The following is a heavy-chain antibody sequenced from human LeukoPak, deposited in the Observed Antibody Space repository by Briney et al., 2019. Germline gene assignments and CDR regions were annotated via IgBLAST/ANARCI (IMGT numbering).Heavy chain of an antibody. CDR3: AREVKVGNTDTGYYFDY. J-gene: IGHJ4*02. Sequence: SQTLSLTCTVSGGSISSGSYYWSWIRQPPGKGLEWIGYIYYSGSTSYNPSLKSRVTISADTSKSQFSLKLNSVTAADTALYYCAREVKVGNTDTGYYFDYWGQGILVTVSS. CDR2: IYYSGST. D-gene: IGHD2/OR15-2a*01. CDR1: GGSISSGSYY. V-gene: IGHV4-61*01.